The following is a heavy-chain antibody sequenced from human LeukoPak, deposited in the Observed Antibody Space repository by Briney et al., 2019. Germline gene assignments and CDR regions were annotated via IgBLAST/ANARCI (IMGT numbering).Heavy chain of an antibody. CDR3: ARGGFYYYYMDV. Sequence: ASVKVSCKASGYTFTGYYTHWVRQAPGQGPEWMGWINPNSGGTNYAQKFQGRVTMTRDTSISTAYMEVSRLRSDDTAVYYCARGGFYYYYMDVWGKGTTVTVSS. V-gene: IGHV1-2*02. CDR1: GYTFTGYY. CDR2: INPNSGGT. D-gene: IGHD3-16*01. J-gene: IGHJ6*03.